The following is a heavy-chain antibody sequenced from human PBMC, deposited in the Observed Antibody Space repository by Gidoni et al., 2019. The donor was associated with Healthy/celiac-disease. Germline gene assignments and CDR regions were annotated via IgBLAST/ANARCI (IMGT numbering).Heavy chain of an antibody. CDR2: IIPIFGTA. D-gene: IGHD2-15*01. CDR1: GGTFSSSA. V-gene: IGHV1-69*01. J-gene: IGHJ1*01. CDR3: ASGCSGGSCYSEEYFQH. Sequence: QVQLVQSGAEVKKPGSSVKVSCKASGGTFSSSAISWVRQAPGQGLEWMGGIIPIFGTANYAQKFQGRVTITADESTSTAYMELSSLRSEDTAVYYCASGCSGGSCYSEEYFQHWGQGTLVTVSS.